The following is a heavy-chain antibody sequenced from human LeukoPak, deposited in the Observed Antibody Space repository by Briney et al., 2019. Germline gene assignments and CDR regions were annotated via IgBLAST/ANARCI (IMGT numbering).Heavy chain of an antibody. V-gene: IGHV3-23*01. D-gene: IGHD3-22*01. CDR1: GFTFSSYA. J-gene: IGHJ4*02. Sequence: GGSLGLSCAASGFTFSSYAMSWVRQAPGKGLEWVSAISGSGGSTYYADSVKGRFTISRDNSKNTLYLQMNSLRAEDTAVYYCAKDADPAFTYYYDSSGYYIDYWGQGTLVTVSS. CDR2: ISGSGGST. CDR3: AKDADPAFTYYYDSSGYYIDY.